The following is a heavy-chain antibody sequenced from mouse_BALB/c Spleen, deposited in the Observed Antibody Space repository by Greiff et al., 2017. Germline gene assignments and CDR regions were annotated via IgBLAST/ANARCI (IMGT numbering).Heavy chain of an antibody. CDR1: GFAFSSYD. V-gene: IGHV5-12-1*01. J-gene: IGHJ3*01. CDR3: ARRLGWFAY. D-gene: IGHD4-1*01. CDR2: ISSGGGST. Sequence: EVKLEESGGGLVKPGGSLKLSCAASGFAFSSYDMSWVRQTPEKRLEWVAYISSGGGSTYYPDTVKGRFTISRDNAKNTLYLQMSSLKSEDTAMYYCARRLGWFAYWGQGTLVTVSA.